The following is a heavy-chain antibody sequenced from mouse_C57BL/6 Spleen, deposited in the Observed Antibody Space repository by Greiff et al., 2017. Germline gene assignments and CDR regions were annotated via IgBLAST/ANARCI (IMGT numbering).Heavy chain of an antibody. CDR1: GYAFSSSW. D-gene: IGHD2-5*01. Sequence: VQLQQSGPELVKPGASVKISCKASGYAFSSSWMNWVKQRPGQGLEWIGRIYPGDGDTNYNGKFKGKATLTADKSSSTAYMQLSSLTSEDSAVYFCAREGIYYSNYGYFDVWGTGTTVTVSS. CDR3: AREGIYYSNYGYFDV. CDR2: IYPGDGDT. J-gene: IGHJ1*03. V-gene: IGHV1-82*01.